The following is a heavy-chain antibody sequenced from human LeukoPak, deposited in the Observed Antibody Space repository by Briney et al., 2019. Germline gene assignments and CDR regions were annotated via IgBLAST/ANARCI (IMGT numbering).Heavy chain of an antibody. CDR2: FSASKNNR. D-gene: IGHD2/OR15-2a*01. CDR1: GFTFSSTS. J-gene: IGHJ4*02. V-gene: IGHV3-23*01. CDR3: VLSRGLNSKPDY. Sequence: GGSLRLSCAASGFTFSSTSMSWVRQAPGKGLEWVSSFSASKNNRHYVDSVKGRFIISRDNSKNTLFLQMNNLGAEDTAVYYCVLSRGLNSKPDYWGQGILVTVSS.